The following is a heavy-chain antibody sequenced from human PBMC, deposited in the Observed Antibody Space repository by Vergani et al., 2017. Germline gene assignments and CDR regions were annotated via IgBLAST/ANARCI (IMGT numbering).Heavy chain of an antibody. Sequence: QVQLVQSGAEVKKPGSSVKVSCKASGGTFSSYAISWVRQAPGQGLEWMGRIIPIFGTANYAQKFQGRVTITADKSTSTAHMELSSLRSEDTAVNYCARCVLGYCSSTSCYANYYYYMDVWGKGTTVTVSS. J-gene: IGHJ6*03. CDR1: GGTFSSYA. CDR2: IIPIFGTA. D-gene: IGHD2-2*01. CDR3: ARCVLGYCSSTSCYANYYYYMDV. V-gene: IGHV1-69*14.